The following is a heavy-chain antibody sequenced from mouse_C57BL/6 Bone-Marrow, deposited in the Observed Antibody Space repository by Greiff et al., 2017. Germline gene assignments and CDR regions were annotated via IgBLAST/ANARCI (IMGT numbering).Heavy chain of an antibody. Sequence: QVQLQQPGAELVMPGASVKLSCKASGYTFTSYWMHWVKQRPGQGLEWIGEIDPSDSYTNYNQKFKGKSTLTVDKSSSTAYMQLSSLTSEDSAVYYWARDADYRFDYWGQGTTLTVSS. CDR1: GYTFTSYW. CDR2: IDPSDSYT. CDR3: ARDADYRFDY. V-gene: IGHV1-69*01. D-gene: IGHD2-4*01. J-gene: IGHJ2*01.